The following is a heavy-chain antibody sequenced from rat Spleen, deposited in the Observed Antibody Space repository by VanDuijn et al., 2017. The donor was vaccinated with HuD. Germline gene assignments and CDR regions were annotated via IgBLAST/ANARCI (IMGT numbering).Heavy chain of an antibody. Sequence: QVQLKESGPGLVQPSETLSLTCTVSGFSLTSYSVSWVRQPSGKGLEWMGVMWSGGSTDYNSALKSRLSISRDTSKNQVFLKMNSLQTEDTAMYFCARGSVFFDYWGQGVMVTVSS. CDR1: GFSLTSYS. CDR2: MWSGGST. CDR3: ARGSVFFDY. J-gene: IGHJ2*01. V-gene: IGHV2-15*01.